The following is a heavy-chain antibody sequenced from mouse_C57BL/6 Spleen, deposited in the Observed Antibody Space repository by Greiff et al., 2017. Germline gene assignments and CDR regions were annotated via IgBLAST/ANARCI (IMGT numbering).Heavy chain of an antibody. Sequence: QVQLQQPGAELVMPGASVKLSCKASGYTFTSYWMHWVKQRPGQGLEWIGEIDPSDSYTNYNQKFKGKSTLTVDKSSSTAYMQLSSLTSEDSAVYYCARWTPWIYYYGGIAHWYFDVWGTGTTVTVSS. V-gene: IGHV1-69*01. CDR2: IDPSDSYT. CDR1: GYTFTSYW. CDR3: ARWTPWIYYYGGIAHWYFDV. J-gene: IGHJ1*03. D-gene: IGHD1-1*01.